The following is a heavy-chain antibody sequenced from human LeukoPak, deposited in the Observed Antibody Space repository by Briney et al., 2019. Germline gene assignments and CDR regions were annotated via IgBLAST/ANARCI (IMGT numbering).Heavy chain of an antibody. V-gene: IGHV4-38-2*02. CDR1: GDSISSGYY. J-gene: IGHJ6*03. CDR3: ASLTDQWLVPRFAYHMDV. CDR2: ISYSGST. Sequence: PSETLSLTCTVSGDSISSGYYWGWIRQPPGKGLEWIGEISYSGSTNYNPSLKSRVTISLDTPKNQFSLKPSSVTAADTAVYYCASLTDQWLVPRFAYHMDVWGKGTTVTVSS. D-gene: IGHD6-19*01.